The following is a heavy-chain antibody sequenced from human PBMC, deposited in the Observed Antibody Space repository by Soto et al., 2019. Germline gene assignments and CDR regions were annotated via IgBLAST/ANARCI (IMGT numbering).Heavy chain of an antibody. J-gene: IGHJ5*01. Sequence: GGSLRLACEASGFILGTSGMHWVRQAPGKGLEWVSGIWLDGSERYYSDSVKGRFTISRDNSKNTLFLQMNSLRVEDTAVYFCARDASGTTSFLDSWGQGTLVTVSS. D-gene: IGHD1-1*01. CDR1: GFILGTSG. CDR2: IWLDGSER. CDR3: ARDASGTTSFLDS. V-gene: IGHV3-33*01.